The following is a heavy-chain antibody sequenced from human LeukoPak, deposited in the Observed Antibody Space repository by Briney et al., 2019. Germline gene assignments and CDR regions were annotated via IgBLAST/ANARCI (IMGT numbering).Heavy chain of an antibody. CDR3: ASSQSYDTGIDY. V-gene: IGHV3-9*01. CDR2: ISWNSGSI. CDR1: GFTFDDYA. Sequence: PGRSLRLSCAASGFTFDDYAMHWVRQAPGKGLEWVSGISWNSGSIGYADSVKGRFTISRDNSKNTLYLQMNSLRAEDTAVYYCASSQSYDTGIDYWGQGTLVTVSS. J-gene: IGHJ4*02. D-gene: IGHD3-22*01.